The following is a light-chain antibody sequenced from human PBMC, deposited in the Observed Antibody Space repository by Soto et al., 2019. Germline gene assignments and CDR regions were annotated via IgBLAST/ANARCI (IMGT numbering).Light chain of an antibody. J-gene: IGLJ1*01. CDR1: SSNIGSNT. Sequence: QSVLTQPPSASGTPGQRVTISCSGRSSNIGSNTVNWYQQLPGTAPKLLIYNNNQRPSRVPDRFSGSKSGTSASLAISGLQSEDEADYYCATWDDSLNAVVFGTGTKLTVL. CDR3: ATWDDSLNAVV. V-gene: IGLV1-44*01. CDR2: NNN.